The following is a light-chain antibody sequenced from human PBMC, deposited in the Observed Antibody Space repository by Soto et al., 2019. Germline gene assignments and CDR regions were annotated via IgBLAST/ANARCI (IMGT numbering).Light chain of an antibody. CDR1: SGSIASKY. J-gene: IGLJ2*01. V-gene: IGLV6-57*01. Sequence: NFMLTQPHSVSESPGKTVTISCTRSSGSIASKYVQWYQQRPGNSPTAVIYEHDQRPSGVPDRFSGSIDSSSNSASLTISGLTTEDEADYYCQSYDSSNHVVFGGGTKLTVL. CDR2: EHD. CDR3: QSYDSSNHVV.